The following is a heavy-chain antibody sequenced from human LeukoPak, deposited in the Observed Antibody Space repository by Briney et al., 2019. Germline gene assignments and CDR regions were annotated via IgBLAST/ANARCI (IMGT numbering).Heavy chain of an antibody. J-gene: IGHJ4*02. Sequence: GGSLRLSCAASGFTFSSYAMHWVRQAPGKGLEWVAVISYDGSNKYYADSVKGRFTISRDNSKNTLYLQMNSLRAEDTVVYYCARDRGYCSSTSCYTYFDYWAREPWSPSPQ. CDR1: GFTFSSYA. CDR3: ARDRGYCSSTSCYTYFDY. D-gene: IGHD2-2*02. V-gene: IGHV3-30*04. CDR2: ISYDGSNK.